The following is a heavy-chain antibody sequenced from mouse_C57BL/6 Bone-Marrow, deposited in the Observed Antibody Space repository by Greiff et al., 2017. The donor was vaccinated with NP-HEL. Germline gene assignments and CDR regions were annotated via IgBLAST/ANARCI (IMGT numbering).Heavy chain of an antibody. Sequence: EVQLQQSGPELVKPGASVKISCKASGYSFTDYNMNWVKQSNGKSLEWIGVINPSNGGTNYNEKFKGKATLTVDTSSSTAYMQLSSLTSEDSAVYFCDSSDYWGQGTTLTVSS. CDR1: GYSFTDYN. J-gene: IGHJ2*01. D-gene: IGHD1-3*01. CDR2: INPSNGGT. V-gene: IGHV1-39*01. CDR3: DSSDY.